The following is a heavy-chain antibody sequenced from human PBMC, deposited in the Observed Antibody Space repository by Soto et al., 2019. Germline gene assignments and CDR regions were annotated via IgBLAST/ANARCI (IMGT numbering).Heavy chain of an antibody. J-gene: IGHJ6*02. CDR3: AKDVQEGPYYYYGMDV. Sequence: QVQLVESGGGVVQPGRSLRLSCAASGFTFSSYGMHWVRQAPGKGLEWVAVISYDGSNKYYADSVKGRFTISRDNSKNTLYLQMNSLRAEDTAVYYCAKDVQEGPYYYYGMDVWGQGTTVTVSS. V-gene: IGHV3-30*18. CDR2: ISYDGSNK. CDR1: GFTFSSYG.